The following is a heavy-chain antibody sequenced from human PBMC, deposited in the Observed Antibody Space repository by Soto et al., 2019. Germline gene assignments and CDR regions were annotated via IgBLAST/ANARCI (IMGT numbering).Heavy chain of an antibody. CDR3: ARDGLVTSSGYSGDKEIDAFDI. Sequence: GGSLILSCAASGFTFSSYAMHWVRQAPGKGLEWVAVISYDGSNKYYADSVKGRFTISRDNSKNTLYLQMNSLRAEDTAVYYCARDGLVTSSGYSGDKEIDAFDIWGQGTMVTVSS. V-gene: IGHV3-30-3*01. D-gene: IGHD3-22*01. J-gene: IGHJ3*02. CDR2: ISYDGSNK. CDR1: GFTFSSYA.